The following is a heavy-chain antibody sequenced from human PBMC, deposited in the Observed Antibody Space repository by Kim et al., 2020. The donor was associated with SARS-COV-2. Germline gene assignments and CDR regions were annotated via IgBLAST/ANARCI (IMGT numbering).Heavy chain of an antibody. D-gene: IGHD2-15*01. V-gene: IGHV3-48*02. CDR3: AREVGGYCSGGSCEGVDY. J-gene: IGHJ4*02. Sequence: KSAFTISRDTGKNLLFLQMNSLRDEDTAVYYCAREVGGYCSGGSCEGVDYWGQGTLVTVSS.